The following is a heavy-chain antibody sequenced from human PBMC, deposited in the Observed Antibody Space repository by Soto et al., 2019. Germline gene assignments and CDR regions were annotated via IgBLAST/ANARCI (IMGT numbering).Heavy chain of an antibody. V-gene: IGHV6-1*01. CDR3: ARDPHDFNSGFDS. J-gene: IGHJ4*01. D-gene: IGHD6-19*01. CDR1: GDSVSNNGAT. CDR2: AYYRSRWQY. Sequence: SQTLSLTCAICGDSVSNNGATWNWIRQSPSRGLEWLGRAYYRSRWQYDYAPSVRSRITINPDTSKNQFSLHLSSVTPEDTAVYYCARDPHDFNSGFDSCGHGSLVTVSS.